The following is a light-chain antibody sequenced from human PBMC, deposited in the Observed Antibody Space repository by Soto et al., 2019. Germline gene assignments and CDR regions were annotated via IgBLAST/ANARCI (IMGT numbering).Light chain of an antibody. CDR1: QSIASY. J-gene: IGKJ4*01. CDR2: AAS. V-gene: IGKV1-39*01. Sequence: DIQMTQSPSSLSASVGYRVTITCRASQSIASYLNWYQQKPGKAPKVLIYAASSLHSGVPSRFTGSGSGTDFTLTISSLQPEDFAIYYCQQSHSTPLTFGGGTKVDIK. CDR3: QQSHSTPLT.